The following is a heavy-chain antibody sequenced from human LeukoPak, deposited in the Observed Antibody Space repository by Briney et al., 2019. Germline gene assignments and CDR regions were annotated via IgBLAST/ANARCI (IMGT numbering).Heavy chain of an antibody. J-gene: IGHJ4*02. CDR1: GFTFSNYA. CDR3: AKDFTANYDFWSGYPH. CDR2: VSGSGGST. D-gene: IGHD3-3*01. Sequence: GGSLRLSCAASGFTFSNYAMSWVRQAPGKGLDWVSAVSGSGGSTYYADSVKGRFTISRDNSKNTLYLQMNSLRAEDTAVYYCAKDFTANYDFWSGYPHWGQGTLVTVSS. V-gene: IGHV3-23*01.